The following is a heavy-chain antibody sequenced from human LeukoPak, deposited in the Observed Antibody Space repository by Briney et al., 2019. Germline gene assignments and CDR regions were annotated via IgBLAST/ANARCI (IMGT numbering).Heavy chain of an antibody. D-gene: IGHD2-2*01. J-gene: IGHJ3*02. CDR3: ARLPQYRDAFDI. V-gene: IGHV4-34*01. Sequence: SETLSLTCAVYGGSFRGYYWSWIRQPPGKGLEWIGEINHSGSTNYNPSLKSRVTISVDTSKNQFSLKLSSVTAADTAVYYYARLPQYRDAFDIWGQGTMVTVSS. CDR1: GGSFRGYY. CDR2: INHSGST.